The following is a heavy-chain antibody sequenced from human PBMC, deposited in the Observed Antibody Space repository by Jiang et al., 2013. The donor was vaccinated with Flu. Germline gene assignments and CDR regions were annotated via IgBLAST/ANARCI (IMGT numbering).Heavy chain of an antibody. CDR3: AKHSRIVVVIAGEKYFQN. CDR2: ISGNGETT. V-gene: IGHV3-23*01. D-gene: IGHD2-21*01. J-gene: IGHJ1*01. CDR1: GFTFSSQS. Sequence: VQLLESGGGLVQPGGSLRLSCAASGFTFSSQSMSWVRQSPAKGLEWVSVISGNGETTIYADSVKGRFAISRDNSKNTLYLQMNSLRAEDTAVYYCAKHSRIVVVIAGEKYFQNWGQGTPVTVSS.